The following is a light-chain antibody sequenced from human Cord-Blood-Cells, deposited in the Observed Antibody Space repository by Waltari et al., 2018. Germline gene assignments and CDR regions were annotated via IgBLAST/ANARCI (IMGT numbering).Light chain of an antibody. CDR2: AAS. V-gene: IGKV1-39*01. J-gene: IGKJ4*01. CDR1: QNISSY. CDR3: QQSYSTLT. Sequence: EIQMTQSPSSLSASVGDRVTITCRASQNISSYLNWYQQKPGKAPKLLIYAASSLQSGVPSRFSGSGSGTDFTLTISSLQPEDFATYYCQQSYSTLTFGGGTKVEIK.